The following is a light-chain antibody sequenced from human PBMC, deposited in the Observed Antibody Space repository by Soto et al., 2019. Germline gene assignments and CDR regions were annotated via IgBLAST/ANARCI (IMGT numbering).Light chain of an antibody. CDR3: QQYNNWAPLT. CDR1: QSISIS. Sequence: EIVMTQSPATLSVSPGERATLSCRASQSISISLAWYQQKPGQSPRLLIYGASTRATGIPARFSGSGSGTEFTLTISSLQSEDFAVYYCQQYNNWAPLTFGGGTKVEIK. V-gene: IGKV3-15*01. CDR2: GAS. J-gene: IGKJ4*01.